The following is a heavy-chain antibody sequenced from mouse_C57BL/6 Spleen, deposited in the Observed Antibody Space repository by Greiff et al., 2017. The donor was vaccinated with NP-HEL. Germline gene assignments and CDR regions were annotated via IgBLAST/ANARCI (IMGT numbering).Heavy chain of an antibody. Sequence: QVHVKQPGAELVKPGASVKLSCKASCYTFTSYWMQWVKQRPGQGLEWIGEIDPSDSYTNYNQKFKGKATLTVDTSSSTAYMQLSSLTSEDSAVYYCARDGYYLYYYAMDYWGQGTSVTVSS. CDR2: IDPSDSYT. J-gene: IGHJ4*01. V-gene: IGHV1-50*01. D-gene: IGHD2-3*01. CDR1: CYTFTSYW. CDR3: ARDGYYLYYYAMDY.